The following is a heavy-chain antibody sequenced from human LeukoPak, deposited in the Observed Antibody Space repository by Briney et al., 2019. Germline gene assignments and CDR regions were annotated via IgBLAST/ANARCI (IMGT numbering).Heavy chain of an antibody. CDR2: IYYSGST. J-gene: IGHJ5*02. V-gene: IGHV4-39*07. CDR3: ARDGHYYGPGSYLAPDWFDP. D-gene: IGHD3-10*01. Sequence: PSETLSLTCTVSGGSISSSSYYWGWIRQPPGKGLEWIGSIYYSGSTYYNPSLKSRVTISVDTSKNQFSLKLSSVTAADTAVYYCARDGHYYGPGSYLAPDWFDPWGQGTLVTVSS. CDR1: GGSISSSSYY.